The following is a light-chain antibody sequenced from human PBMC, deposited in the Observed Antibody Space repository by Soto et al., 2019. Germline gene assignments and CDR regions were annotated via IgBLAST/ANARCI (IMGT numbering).Light chain of an antibody. CDR3: SSYTSSSTYV. Sequence: QSVLTQPPSGSGSPGQSVAISCTGTSSDVGSYNRVSGYQQPPGTAPKVMIYEVSNRPSGVPDRFSGSKSGNTASLTISGLQAEDEADYYCSSYTSSSTYVFGTGTKVTVL. V-gene: IGLV2-18*02. CDR2: EVS. J-gene: IGLJ1*01. CDR1: SSDVGSYNR.